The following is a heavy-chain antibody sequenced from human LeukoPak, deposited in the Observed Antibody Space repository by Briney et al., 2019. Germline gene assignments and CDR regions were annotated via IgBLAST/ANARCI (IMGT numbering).Heavy chain of an antibody. CDR3: ARGGYSSSYFDY. Sequence: GGSLRLPCAASGFTFSSYSMTWVRQAPGKGLKWVSSISSSSYIYYADSVKGRFTISRDNAKNSLYLQMNSLRAEDTAVYYCARGGYSSSYFDYWGQGTLVTVSS. CDR1: GFTFSSYS. CDR2: ISSSSYI. J-gene: IGHJ4*02. V-gene: IGHV3-21*01. D-gene: IGHD6-13*01.